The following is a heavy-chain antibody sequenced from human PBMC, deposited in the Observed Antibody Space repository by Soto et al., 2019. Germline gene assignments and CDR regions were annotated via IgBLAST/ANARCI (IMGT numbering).Heavy chain of an antibody. V-gene: IGHV4-34*01. CDR3: ARAPGWFGELLYRPYYYYGMDV. Sequence: VSLTCAVYGGSFSGYYWSWIRQPPGKGLEWIGEINHSGSTNYNPSLKSRVTISVDTSKNQFSLKLSSVTAADTAVYYCARAPGWFGELLYRPYYYYGMDVWGQGTTVTVSS. CDR2: INHSGST. J-gene: IGHJ6*02. D-gene: IGHD3-10*01. CDR1: GGSFSGYY.